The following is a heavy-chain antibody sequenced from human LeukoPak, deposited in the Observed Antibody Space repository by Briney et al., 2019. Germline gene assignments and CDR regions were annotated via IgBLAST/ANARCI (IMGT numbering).Heavy chain of an antibody. D-gene: IGHD3-9*01. V-gene: IGHV4-30-4*01. CDR2: IYYSGST. CDR1: GGSISSGDYY. J-gene: IGHJ3*02. CDR3: ASTDGYDILTGYYPLLGCI. Sequence: SETLSLTCTVSGGSISSGDYYWSWIRQPPGKGLEWIGYIYYSGSTYYNPSLKSRVTISVDTSKNQFSLKLSSVTAADTAVYYCASTDGYDILTGYYPLLGCIWGQGTMVTVSS.